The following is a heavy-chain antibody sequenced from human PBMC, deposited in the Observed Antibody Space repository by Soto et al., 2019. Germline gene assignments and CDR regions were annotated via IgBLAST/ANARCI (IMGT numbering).Heavy chain of an antibody. CDR1: GASISSGGYY. CDR3: ARGAYGDYAY. D-gene: IGHD4-17*01. J-gene: IGHJ4*02. Sequence: QAHLQESGPGLVKPSQTLSLTCTVSGASISSGGYYWSWFRQHPGKGLEWIGYSYYTGTTDYNPSLKSRVXIXVDTSETQSSLNLSSVTAADTAVYYCARGAYGDYAYWGQGTLVTVSS. CDR2: SYYTGTT. V-gene: IGHV4-31*03.